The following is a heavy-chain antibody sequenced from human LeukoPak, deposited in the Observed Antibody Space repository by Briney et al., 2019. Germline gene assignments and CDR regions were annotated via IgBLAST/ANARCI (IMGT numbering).Heavy chain of an antibody. CDR2: ISDSGVST. V-gene: IGHV3-23*01. CDR1: GFTFSSHA. J-gene: IGHJ4*02. D-gene: IGHD6-19*01. Sequence: PGGSLRLSCAASGFTFSSHAMSWVRQAAGKGLGWVSTISDSGVSTYYADSVKGRFTISRDNSKNTLYMQMNSLRAGDTAVYYCAKDLSSSGFRIDYWGQGTLVTVSS. CDR3: AKDLSSSGFRIDY.